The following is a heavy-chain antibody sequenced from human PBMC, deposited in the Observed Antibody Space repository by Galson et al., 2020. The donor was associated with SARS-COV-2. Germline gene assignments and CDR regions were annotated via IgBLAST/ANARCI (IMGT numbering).Heavy chain of an antibody. CDR2: IDWDDDK. CDR1: GFSLSTSGMC. D-gene: IGHD6-19*01. V-gene: IGHV2-70*01. CDR3: ARVRIAVAGSPFDY. J-gene: IGHJ4*02. Sequence: SGPTLVKPTQTLTMTCTFSGFSLSTSGMCVSWIRQPPGKALEWPALIDWDDDKYYSTSLKTRLTISKDTSKNQVVLTMTNMDPVDTATYYCARVRIAVAGSPFDYWGQGTLVTVSS.